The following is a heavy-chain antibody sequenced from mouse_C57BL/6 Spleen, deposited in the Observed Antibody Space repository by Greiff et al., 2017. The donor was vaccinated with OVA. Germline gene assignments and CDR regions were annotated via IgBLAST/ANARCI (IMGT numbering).Heavy chain of an antibody. CDR3: TRDGDLRLPFAY. J-gene: IGHJ3*01. Sequence: EVQGVESGEGLVKPGGSLKLSCAASGFTFSSYAMSWVRQTPEKRLEWVAYISSGGDYIYYADTVKGRFTISRDNARNTLYLQMSSLKSEDTAMYYCTRDGDLRLPFAYWGQGTLVTVSA. D-gene: IGHD3-2*02. CDR2: ISSGGDYI. V-gene: IGHV5-9-1*02. CDR1: GFTFSSYA.